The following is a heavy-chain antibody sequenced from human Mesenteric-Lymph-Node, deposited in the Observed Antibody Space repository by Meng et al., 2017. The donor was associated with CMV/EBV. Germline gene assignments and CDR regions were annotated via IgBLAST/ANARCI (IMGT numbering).Heavy chain of an antibody. CDR3: AKFPGYGDSLDY. D-gene: IGHD4-17*01. Sequence: GESLKISCAASGFTFSSYGMHWVRQAPGKGLERVAFIRYDGSNKYYADSVKGRFTISRDNSKNTLYLQMNSLRAEDTAVYYCAKFPGYGDSLDYWGQGTLVTVSS. CDR2: IRYDGSNK. J-gene: IGHJ4*02. CDR1: GFTFSSYG. V-gene: IGHV3-30*02.